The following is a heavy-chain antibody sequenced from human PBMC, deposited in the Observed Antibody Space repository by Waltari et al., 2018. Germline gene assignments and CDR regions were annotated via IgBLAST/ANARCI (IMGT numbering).Heavy chain of an antibody. Sequence: QVQLQQWGAGLLKPSETLSLTCAVYGGSFSGYYWSWIRQPPGKGLEWIGEINHSGSTNYNPSRKSRVTISVDTSKNQFSLKRSSVTAADTAVYYCAREAAYCSGGSCYLEGFDYWGQGTLVTVSS. D-gene: IGHD2-15*01. CDR1: GGSFSGYY. CDR2: INHSGST. CDR3: AREAAYCSGGSCYLEGFDY. J-gene: IGHJ4*02. V-gene: IGHV4-34*01.